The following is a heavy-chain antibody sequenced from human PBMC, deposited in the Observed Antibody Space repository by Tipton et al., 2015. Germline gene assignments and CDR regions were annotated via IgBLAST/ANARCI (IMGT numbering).Heavy chain of an antibody. V-gene: IGHV4-38-2*01. CDR3: ACQDYDSLTRDYQTVDY. J-gene: IGHJ4*02. CDR2: ISHSGNT. CDR1: AYSISSDYY. Sequence: TLSLTCAVSAYSISSDYYWGWIRQPPGKGLEWIGSISHSGNTYYNPSLKSRVTMSRDTSKNQFSLKLTSMTAADTAVYYCACQDYDSLTRDYQTVDYWGQGTLVTVSS. D-gene: IGHD3-9*01.